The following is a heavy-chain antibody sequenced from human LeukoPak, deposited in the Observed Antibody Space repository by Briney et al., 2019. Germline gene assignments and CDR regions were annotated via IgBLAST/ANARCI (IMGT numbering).Heavy chain of an antibody. CDR2: IKQDGSEE. J-gene: IGHJ4*02. Sequence: GGSLRLSCAASGFILRSHWMSWVRQAPGRGLEWVAHIKQDGSEEQYVDSVEGRFILSRDDAKNSVYLQMNSLRVDDTAVYYCARGPNFGSRVDYFDYWGRGTPVTVSS. CDR3: ARGPNFGSRVDYFDY. V-gene: IGHV3-7*01. CDR1: GFILRSHW. D-gene: IGHD5-12*01.